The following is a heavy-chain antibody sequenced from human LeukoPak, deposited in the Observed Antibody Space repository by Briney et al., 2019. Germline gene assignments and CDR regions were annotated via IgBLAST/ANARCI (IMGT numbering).Heavy chain of an antibody. CDR1: GFTFTSSA. CDR3: ARELRGYSSSWYWVPHFDY. V-gene: IGHV1-58*02. Sequence: SVKVSCKASGFTFTSSAIQWVRQARGQRLEWIGWIVVGSGNTDYAQKFQERVTITRDMSTSTAYMELSSLTYDDTAVYYCARELRGYSSSWYWVPHFDYWGQGTLVTVSS. J-gene: IGHJ4*02. D-gene: IGHD6-13*01. CDR2: IVVGSGNT.